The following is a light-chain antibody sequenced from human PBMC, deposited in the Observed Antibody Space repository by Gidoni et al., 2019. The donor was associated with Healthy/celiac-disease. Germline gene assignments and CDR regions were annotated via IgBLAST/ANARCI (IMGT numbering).Light chain of an antibody. J-gene: IGKJ4*01. CDR2: GAS. CDR3: QQYGSPLT. V-gene: IGKV3-20*01. Sequence: EIVLPQSPGTLSLSPGERATLSCRASQSVSSSYLAWYQQKPGQAPRLLIYGASSRATGIPDRFSGSGSGTDFTLTISRLEPEDFAVYYCQQYGSPLTFXGXTKVEIK. CDR1: QSVSSSY.